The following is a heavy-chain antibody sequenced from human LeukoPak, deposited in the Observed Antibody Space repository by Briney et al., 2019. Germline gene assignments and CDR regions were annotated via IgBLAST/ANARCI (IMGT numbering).Heavy chain of an antibody. CDR1: GFTFSSYW. CDR3: ARVYYYYYYMDV. J-gene: IGHJ6*03. V-gene: IGHV3-11*04. Sequence: GGSLRLSCAASGFTFSSYWMSWIRQAPGKGLECVSYISSSGSTMYYADSVKGRFTISRDDAKNSLYLQMNSLRAEDTAVYYCARVYYYYYYMDVWGKGTTVTVSS. CDR2: ISSSGSTM.